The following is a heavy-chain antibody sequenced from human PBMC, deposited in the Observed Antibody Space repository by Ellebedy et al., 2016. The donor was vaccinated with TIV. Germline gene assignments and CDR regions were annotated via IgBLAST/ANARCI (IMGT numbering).Heavy chain of an antibody. J-gene: IGHJ4*02. CDR3: ARHKTDSATQISDMDS. D-gene: IGHD6-13*01. CDR2: IYPGDSDT. CDR1: GYTFTTYW. V-gene: IGHV5-51*01. Sequence: GESLKISCQGSGYTFTTYWIGWVRQMPGKGLEWMGIIYPGDSDTRYSPSFQGQVTISADKSINTAYLQWSSLKASDTAMCYCARHKTDSATQISDMDSWGQGTLVTVSS.